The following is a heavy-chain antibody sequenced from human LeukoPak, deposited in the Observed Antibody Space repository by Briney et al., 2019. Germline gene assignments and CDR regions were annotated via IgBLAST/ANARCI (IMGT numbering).Heavy chain of an antibody. D-gene: IGHD3-10*01. Sequence: ASVKVSCKASGYTFTSYGISWVRQAPGQGLVWMGWISAYNGNTNYAQKLQGRVTMTTDTSTSTAYMELRSLRSDDTAVYYCARDQAYYYGSGSYTDYWGQGTLVTVSS. J-gene: IGHJ4*02. V-gene: IGHV1-18*01. CDR1: GYTFTSYG. CDR3: ARDQAYYYGSGSYTDY. CDR2: ISAYNGNT.